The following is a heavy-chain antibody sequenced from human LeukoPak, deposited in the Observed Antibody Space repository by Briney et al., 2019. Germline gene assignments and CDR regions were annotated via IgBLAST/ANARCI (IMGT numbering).Heavy chain of an antibody. D-gene: IGHD6-13*01. J-gene: IGHJ4*02. CDR2: ISGSGGST. V-gene: IGHV3-23*01. CDR3: AKSLNHSSSWYPSHFDY. CDR1: GFTFSSYA. Sequence: TGGSLRLSCAASGFTFSSYAMSWVRQAPGKGLEWVSAISGSGGSTYYADSVKGRFTISRDNSKNTLYLQMNSLRAEDTAVYYCAKSLNHSSSWYPSHFDYWGQGTLVTVSS.